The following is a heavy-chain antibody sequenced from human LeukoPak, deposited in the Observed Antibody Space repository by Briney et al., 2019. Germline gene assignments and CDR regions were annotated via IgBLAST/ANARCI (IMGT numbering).Heavy chain of an antibody. CDR2: INHSGGT. CDR3: ARGPCYDSSGYCVV. CDR1: GGSFSGYY. Sequence: SETVSLTCAVYGGSFSGYYWSWIRQPPGKGLEWIGEINHSGGTNYNPSLKSRVTISLDTSKNQFSLKLSSVTAADTAVYYCARGPCYDSSGYCVVWGQGTPVTVSS. J-gene: IGHJ4*02. D-gene: IGHD3-22*01. V-gene: IGHV4-34*01.